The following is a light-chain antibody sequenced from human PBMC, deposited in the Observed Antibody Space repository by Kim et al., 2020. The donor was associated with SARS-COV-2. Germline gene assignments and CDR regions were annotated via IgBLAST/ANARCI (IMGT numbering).Light chain of an antibody. CDR2: DVT. CDR1: DSDVGGYNY. Sequence: QSALTQPRSVFGSPGQSVTISCTGTDSDVGGYNYVSWYQHHPDKAPELLIYDVTKRPSGVPDRFSGSKSGNTASLTISGLQAEDEADYYCCSYAGSRHVLVGGGTKVTVL. V-gene: IGLV2-11*01. CDR3: CSYAGSRHVL. J-gene: IGLJ2*01.